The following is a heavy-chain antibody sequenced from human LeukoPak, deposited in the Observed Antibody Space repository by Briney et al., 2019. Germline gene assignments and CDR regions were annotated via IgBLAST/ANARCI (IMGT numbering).Heavy chain of an antibody. CDR2: INPSGST. Sequence: SETLSLTCAVYGGSFSGYYWSWIRQPPGKGVEWIGEINPSGSTNYNPSLQSRVTISVDTSKNQFSLKLSSVTAADTAVYYCARRYDGDGFDIWGQGTMVTVSS. V-gene: IGHV4-34*01. D-gene: IGHD3-3*01. CDR3: ARRYDGDGFDI. CDR1: GGSFSGYY. J-gene: IGHJ3*02.